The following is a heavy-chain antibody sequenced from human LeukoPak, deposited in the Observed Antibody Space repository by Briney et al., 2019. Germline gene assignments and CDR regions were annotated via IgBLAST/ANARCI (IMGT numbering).Heavy chain of an antibody. CDR3: ASELWFGELSPGY. Sequence: GGSPRLSCAASGFTFSSYSMNWVRQAPGKGLEWVSSISSSSSYIYYADPVKGRFTISRDNAKNSLYLQMNSLRAEDTAVYYCASELWFGELSPGYWGQGTLVTVSS. J-gene: IGHJ4*02. CDR2: ISSSSSYI. D-gene: IGHD3-10*01. V-gene: IGHV3-21*01. CDR1: GFTFSSYS.